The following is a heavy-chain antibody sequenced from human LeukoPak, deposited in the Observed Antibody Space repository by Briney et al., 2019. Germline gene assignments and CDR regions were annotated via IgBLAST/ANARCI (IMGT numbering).Heavy chain of an antibody. CDR1: GFTFSSYG. J-gene: IGHJ1*01. Sequence: TGTSLRLSCAASGFTFSSYGMHWVRQAPGKGLEWVAVISYDGSNKWYADSVKGRFTISRDNSKNTLYLQMNSLRAEDTAVYYCAKDFASAVAGLSIQHWGQGTLVTVSS. D-gene: IGHD6-19*01. V-gene: IGHV3-30*18. CDR2: ISYDGSNK. CDR3: AKDFASAVAGLSIQH.